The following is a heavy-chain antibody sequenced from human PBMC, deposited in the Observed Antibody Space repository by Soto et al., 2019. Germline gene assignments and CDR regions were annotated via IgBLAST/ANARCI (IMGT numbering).Heavy chain of an antibody. CDR1: GFSLSNGKVG. V-gene: IGHV2-26*01. CDR2: IFSNDEK. Sequence: HVTLKESGPVLVNPTETLTLTCTVSGFSLSNGKVGVSWIRQPPGKALEWLAHIFSNDEKSYRTSLKSRLTISEDTSKSQVDLTMTNVAPVDTATYYCARILFGRSVAGGYFYMDVWGKGTTVTVSS. D-gene: IGHD6-19*01. CDR3: ARILFGRSVAGGYFYMDV. J-gene: IGHJ6*03.